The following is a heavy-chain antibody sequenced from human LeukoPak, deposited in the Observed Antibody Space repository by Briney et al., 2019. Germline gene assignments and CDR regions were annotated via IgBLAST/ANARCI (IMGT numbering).Heavy chain of an antibody. Sequence: PGGSLRLSFAASGFTFDDYAMHWVRQAPGKGLEWVSGITWNSGSIGYADSVKGRFTISRDNSKNTLYLQMNSLRAEDTAVYYCARREDSSSYSYYYYYGMDVWGQGTTVTVSS. D-gene: IGHD6-13*01. CDR1: GFTFDDYA. J-gene: IGHJ6*02. CDR3: ARREDSSSYSYYYYYGMDV. V-gene: IGHV3-9*01. CDR2: ITWNSGSI.